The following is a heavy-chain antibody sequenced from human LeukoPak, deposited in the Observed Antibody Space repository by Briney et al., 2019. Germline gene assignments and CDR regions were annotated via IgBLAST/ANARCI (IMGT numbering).Heavy chain of an antibody. D-gene: IGHD6-19*01. J-gene: IGHJ4*02. CDR2: ISWNSGSI. V-gene: IGHV3-9*01. Sequence: GGSLRLSCAASGFTFDDYAMHWVRQAPGKGLEWVSGISWNSGSIGYADSVKGRFTISRDNAKNSLYLQMNSLRAEDTAVYHCVGVAYTSDWHFDYWGQGTLVTVSS. CDR1: GFTFDDYA. CDR3: VGVAYTSDWHFDY.